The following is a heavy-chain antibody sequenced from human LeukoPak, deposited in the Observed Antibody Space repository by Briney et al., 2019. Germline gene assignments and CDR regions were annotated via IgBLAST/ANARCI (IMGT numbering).Heavy chain of an antibody. J-gene: IGHJ4*02. CDR3: ARLGDTVSTDRYFDY. CDR2: IYYSGNT. CDR1: GGSISSSSYY. V-gene: IGHV4-39*01. D-gene: IGHD5/OR15-5a*01. Sequence: SETLSLTCTVSGGSISSSSYYWGWIRQPPGKGLEWIGSIYYSGNTYYNPSLKSRVTLSVDTSKNQFSLKLSSVTAADTAVYYCARLGDTVSTDRYFDYWGQGTLVTVSS.